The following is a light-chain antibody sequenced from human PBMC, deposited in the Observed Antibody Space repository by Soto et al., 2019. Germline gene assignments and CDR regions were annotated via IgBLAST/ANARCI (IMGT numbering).Light chain of an antibody. Sequence: EIVLTQSPGTLSLSPGERATLSCRASQSVSSSYLAWYQQKPGQAPRLLIYSASSRASGIPDRFSGSGSGTDFTLTISRLEPEDFVVYYCQQYGSSPETFGPGTKVDIK. V-gene: IGKV3-20*01. CDR2: SAS. CDR3: QQYGSSPET. CDR1: QSVSSSY. J-gene: IGKJ1*01.